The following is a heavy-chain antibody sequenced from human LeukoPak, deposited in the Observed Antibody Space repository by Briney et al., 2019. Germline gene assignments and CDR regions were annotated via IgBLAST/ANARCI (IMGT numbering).Heavy chain of an antibody. CDR3: ARDQEGENWFDP. Sequence: GGSLRLSCAASGFTVSSNYMSWVRQAPGKGLEWVSVIYSGGSTYYADSVKGRFTISRDNAKNSLYLQMNSLRAEDTAVYYCARDQEGENWFDPWGQGTLVTVSS. CDR2: IYSGGST. J-gene: IGHJ5*02. V-gene: IGHV3-53*01. D-gene: IGHD1-26*01. CDR1: GFTVSSNY.